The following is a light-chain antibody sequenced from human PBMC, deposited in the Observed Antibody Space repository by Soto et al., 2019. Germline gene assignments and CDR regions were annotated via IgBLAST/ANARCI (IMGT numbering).Light chain of an antibody. CDR1: SSDIGAYDY. J-gene: IGLJ1*01. CDR3: CSFAGSYTYV. Sequence: QSALTQPASLSGSPGQSITISCTGTSSDIGAYDYVSWFQQHPGKAPKPMISEVNNRPSGVSNRFSGSKSGNTASLTISGLQAEDEADYSCCSFAGSYTYVFGGGTKVTVL. V-gene: IGLV2-14*01. CDR2: EVN.